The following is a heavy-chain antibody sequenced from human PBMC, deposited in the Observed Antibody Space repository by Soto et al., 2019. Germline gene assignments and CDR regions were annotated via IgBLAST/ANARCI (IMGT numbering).Heavy chain of an antibody. CDR1: GGSISSYY. D-gene: IGHD2-2*01. J-gene: IGHJ4*02. V-gene: IGHV4-59*01. Sequence: SETLSLTCTVSGGSISSYYWSWIRQPPGKGLEWIGYIYYSGSTNYNPSLKSRVTISVDTSKNQFSLKLSSVTAADTAVYYCARGPSPLLPDYWGQGTLVTVSS. CDR3: ARGPSPLLPDY. CDR2: IYYSGST.